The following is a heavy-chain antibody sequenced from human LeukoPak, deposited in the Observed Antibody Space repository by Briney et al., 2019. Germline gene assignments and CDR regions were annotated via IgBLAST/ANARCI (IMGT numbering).Heavy chain of an antibody. CDR1: GYTFTSYG. Sequence: GASVKVSCKASGYTFTSYGISWVRQAPGQGLEWMGWINPNSGGTNYAQKFQGRVTMTRDTSISTAYMELSRLRSDDTAVYYCARGLWFGESQFDYWGQGTLVTVSS. J-gene: IGHJ4*02. V-gene: IGHV1-2*02. CDR2: INPNSGGT. CDR3: ARGLWFGESQFDY. D-gene: IGHD3-10*01.